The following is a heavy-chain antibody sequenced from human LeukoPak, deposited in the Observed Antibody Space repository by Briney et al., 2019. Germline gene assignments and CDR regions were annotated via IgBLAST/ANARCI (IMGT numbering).Heavy chain of an antibody. Sequence: GGSLRLSCAASGFTVSSNYMSWVRQAPGKGLEWVSVIYSGGSTYYADSVKGRFTIPRDNSKNTLYLQMNSLRAEDTAVYYCAREDYGDYPADWGQGTLVTVSS. CDR3: AREDYGDYPAD. CDR1: GFTVSSNY. J-gene: IGHJ4*02. CDR2: IYSGGST. V-gene: IGHV3-66*01. D-gene: IGHD4-17*01.